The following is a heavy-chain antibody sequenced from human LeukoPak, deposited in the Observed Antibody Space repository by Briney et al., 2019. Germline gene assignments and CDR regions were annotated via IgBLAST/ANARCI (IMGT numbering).Heavy chain of an antibody. J-gene: IGHJ5*02. Sequence: PGGSLRLSCAASGFDFSSNWMHWVRHAPGQGLVWVSRIKGDGISTNYADSVKGRFTISRDIAKNTLYLQMNSLRAEDTGVYYCARGLGINNYDVGNLWGQGTLVTVSS. CDR3: ARGLGINNYDVGNL. V-gene: IGHV3-74*01. D-gene: IGHD3-3*01. CDR2: IKGDGIST. CDR1: GFDFSSNW.